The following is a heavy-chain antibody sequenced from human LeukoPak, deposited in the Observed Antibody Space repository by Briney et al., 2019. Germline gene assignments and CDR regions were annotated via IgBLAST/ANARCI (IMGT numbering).Heavy chain of an antibody. CDR3: AREGGIVGATDY. J-gene: IGHJ4*02. D-gene: IGHD1-26*01. CDR1: GGSISSYY. V-gene: IGHV4-59*01. CDR2: IYYSGST. Sequence: SETLSLTCTVSGGSISSYYWSWIRQPPGKGLEWIGYIYYSGSTNYNPSLKSRVTISVDTSKNQFSLKLSSVTAADTAVYYCAREGGIVGATDYWGQGTLVTVSP.